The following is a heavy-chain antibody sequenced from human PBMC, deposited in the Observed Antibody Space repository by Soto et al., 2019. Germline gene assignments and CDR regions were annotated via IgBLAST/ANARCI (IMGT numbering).Heavy chain of an antibody. Sequence: GSLRLSCAASGFTVRNTYITWVRQPPGKGLECVSVIYTAGGTNYADSVKGRFIISRDNSKNTLYLRMNSLRAEDTAVYYCARALPVAKGGFDPWGQGTLVTVSS. CDR3: ARALPVAKGGFDP. CDR2: IYTAGGT. D-gene: IGHD2-2*01. V-gene: IGHV3-53*01. J-gene: IGHJ5*02. CDR1: GFTVRNTY.